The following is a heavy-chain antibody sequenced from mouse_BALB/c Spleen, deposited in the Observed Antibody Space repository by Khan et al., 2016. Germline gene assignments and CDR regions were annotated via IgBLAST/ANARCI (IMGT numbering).Heavy chain of an antibody. Sequence: EVQLQESGPGLVKPSQSLSLTCTVTGYSITSDYAWNWIRQFPGNKLEWMGYISYSGSTSYNPSLKSRISITRDTSNNQFFLQLNSVTSEATATXNCATSDYGSKDAMDYWGQGTSVTVSS. CDR2: ISYSGST. CDR3: ATSDYGSKDAMDY. V-gene: IGHV3-2*02. J-gene: IGHJ4*01. D-gene: IGHD1-1*01. CDR1: GYSITSDYA.